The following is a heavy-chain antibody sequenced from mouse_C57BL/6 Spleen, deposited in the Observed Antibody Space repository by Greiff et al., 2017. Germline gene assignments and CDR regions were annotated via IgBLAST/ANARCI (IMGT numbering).Heavy chain of an antibody. CDR3: ARDHSNQRDAMDY. Sequence: DVQLVESGGGLVKPGGSLKLSCAASGFTFSSYAMSWVRQTPEKRLEWVATISDGGSYTYYPDNVKGRFTISRENAKNNLYLQMSHLKSEDTAMYYCARDHSNQRDAMDYWGQGTSVTVSS. D-gene: IGHD2-5*01. CDR1: GFTFSSYA. CDR2: ISDGGSYT. J-gene: IGHJ4*01. V-gene: IGHV5-4*01.